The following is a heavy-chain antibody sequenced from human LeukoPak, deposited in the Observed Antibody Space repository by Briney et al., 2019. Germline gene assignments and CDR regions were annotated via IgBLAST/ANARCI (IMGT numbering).Heavy chain of an antibody. CDR3: ARESSIVVVPAAIPRAFDI. J-gene: IGHJ3*02. D-gene: IGHD2-2*02. V-gene: IGHV4-61*02. Sequence: SETLSLTCTVSGGSISSGSYYWSWIGQPAGKGLEWIGRIYTSGSANYNPSLKSRVTISVDTSKNQLSLKLSSVAAADTAVYYCARESSIVVVPAAIPRAFDIWGQGTMVTVSS. CDR2: IYTSGSA. CDR1: GGSISSGSYY.